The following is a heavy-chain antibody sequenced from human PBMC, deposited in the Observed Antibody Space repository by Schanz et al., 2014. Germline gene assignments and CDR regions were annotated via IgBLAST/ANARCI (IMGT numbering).Heavy chain of an antibody. V-gene: IGHV3-21*01. Sequence: VQLVESGGDVVQPGRSLRLSCAASGFTFSSYGMHWVRQAPGKGLEWVSSITASGDYMHYADSVKGRFTISRDNARNSLYLQMNNLRVEDTAVYYCARGPDYGSGSYSSYWGQGTLVTVSS. CDR2: ITASGDYM. CDR1: GFTFSSYG. J-gene: IGHJ4*02. D-gene: IGHD3-10*01. CDR3: ARGPDYGSGSYSSY.